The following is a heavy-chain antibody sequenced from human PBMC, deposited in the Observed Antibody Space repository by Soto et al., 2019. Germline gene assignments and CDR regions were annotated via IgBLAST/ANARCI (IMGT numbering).Heavy chain of an antibody. V-gene: IGHV4-59*01. CDR2: IFYSGST. CDR3: ARGVASAGFFDY. J-gene: IGHJ4*02. CDR1: GGSISSYY. Sequence: QVQLQESGPGLVKPSEALSLTCTVSGGSISSYYWSWIRQPPGKRLEWVGYIFYSGSTNNNPSLKSRVTMSVDTSKNQFSLKLSSVTAADTAVYYCARGVASAGFFDYWGQGTLVTVSS. D-gene: IGHD6-13*01.